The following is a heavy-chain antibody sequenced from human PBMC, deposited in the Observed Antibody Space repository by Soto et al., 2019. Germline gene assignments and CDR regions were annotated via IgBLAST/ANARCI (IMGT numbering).Heavy chain of an antibody. V-gene: IGHV4-30-4*01. Sequence: QVQLQESGPGLVKPSQTLSLTCTVSGGSISSGDYYWNWIRQPPGQGLEWIGCIYYSGSTYYSPSLKSRVTISVGTSKNHFSLKLSSVTAADTAVYYCVRGDPGACSSTSCSDAFDHWGRGTMVAVSS. CDR3: VRGDPGACSSTSCSDAFDH. J-gene: IGHJ3*01. D-gene: IGHD2-2*01. CDR2: IYYSGST. CDR1: GGSISSGDYY.